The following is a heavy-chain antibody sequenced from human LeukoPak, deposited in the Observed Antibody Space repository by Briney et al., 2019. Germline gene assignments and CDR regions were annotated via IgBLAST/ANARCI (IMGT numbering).Heavy chain of an antibody. CDR3: ARRIVVVDNWFDP. Sequence: SETLSLTCTVSGGSTSSYYWSWIRQPPGKGLEWIGYIYYSGSTNYNPSLKSRVTISADTSKNQFSLKLSSVTAADTAVYYCARRIVVVDNWFDPWGQGTLVTVSS. J-gene: IGHJ5*02. CDR2: IYYSGST. D-gene: IGHD3-22*01. V-gene: IGHV4-59*01. CDR1: GGSTSSYY.